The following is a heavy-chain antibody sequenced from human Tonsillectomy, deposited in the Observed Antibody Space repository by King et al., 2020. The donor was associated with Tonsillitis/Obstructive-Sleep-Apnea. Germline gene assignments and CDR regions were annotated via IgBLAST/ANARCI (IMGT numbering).Heavy chain of an antibody. Sequence: VQLVESGGGWVQPGGSLRLSCAASGFTVSSNYMNWVRQAPGKGLEWVSLLYSGGSTYYADSVKGRFTISRDNSKNTLYLQMNSLRAEDTAVYYCARDRESTSSWVACDIWGQGTMVTVSS. V-gene: IGHV3-53*04. CDR3: ARDRESTSSWVACDI. J-gene: IGHJ3*02. CDR2: LYSGGST. D-gene: IGHD2-2*01. CDR1: GFTVSSNY.